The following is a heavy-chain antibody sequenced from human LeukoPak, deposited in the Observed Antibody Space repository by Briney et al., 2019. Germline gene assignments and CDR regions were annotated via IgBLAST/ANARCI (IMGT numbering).Heavy chain of an antibody. CDR3: AREGVDSGFYDSSGYYPRYYYYMDV. CDR2: IYTSGIT. Sequence: SETLSLTCSDSGDSISSYDWSWIRQPAGKGLEWIGRIYTSGITNYDPSLKSRVTMSVDTSKNQFSLKLSSVTAADTAVYYCAREGVDSGFYDSSGYYPRYYYYMDVWGKGTTVTISS. D-gene: IGHD3-22*01. CDR1: GDSISSYD. V-gene: IGHV4-4*07. J-gene: IGHJ6*03.